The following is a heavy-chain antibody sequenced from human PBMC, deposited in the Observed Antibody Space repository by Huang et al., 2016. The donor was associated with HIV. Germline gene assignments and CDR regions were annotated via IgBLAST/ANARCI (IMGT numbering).Heavy chain of an antibody. D-gene: IGHD4-17*01. CDR3: ARGQLGSYGDYDVLY. CDR2: IIPMFCTP. J-gene: IGHJ4*02. Sequence: QVQLVPSGAEVTTPGYSVKVSCKASGGTFSKYAISWVRPAPGQGLEWMGGIIPMFCTPNYARKFQCRVTITADDSTSTTYVEVSSLRAEDTALYYCARGQLGSYGDYDVLYWGQGTLVTVSS. CDR1: GGTFSKYA. V-gene: IGHV1-69*13.